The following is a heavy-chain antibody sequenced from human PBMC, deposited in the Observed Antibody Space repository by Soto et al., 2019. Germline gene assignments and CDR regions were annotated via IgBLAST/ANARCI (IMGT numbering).Heavy chain of an antibody. D-gene: IGHD5-18*01. V-gene: IGHV1-46*01. CDR1: GYTFTSYY. CDR3: ARDSSDTAIVTSGMDV. Sequence: GASVKVSCKASGYTFTSYYMHWVRQAPGQGLEWMGMINPSGGSTSYAQKFQGRVTMTRDTSTSTVYMELSSLRSEDTAVYYCARDSSDTAIVTSGMDVWGQGTTVTVSS. CDR2: INPSGGST. J-gene: IGHJ6*02.